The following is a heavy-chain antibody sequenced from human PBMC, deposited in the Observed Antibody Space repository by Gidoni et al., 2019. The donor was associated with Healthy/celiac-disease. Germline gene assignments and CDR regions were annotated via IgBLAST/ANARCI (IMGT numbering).Heavy chain of an antibody. J-gene: IGHJ6*02. CDR1: GFTFRSYD. Sequence: EVQLVESGGGLVQPGGSLRLSCAASGFTFRSYDMTWVRQAPGKGLEWVSYISSSGSTIYYADSVKGRFTISRDNAKNSLYLQMNSLRAEDTAVYYCARDTPIVVVPAAYYDYGMDVWGQGTTVTVSS. CDR3: ARDTPIVVVPAAYYDYGMDV. V-gene: IGHV3-48*03. D-gene: IGHD2-2*01. CDR2: ISSSGSTI.